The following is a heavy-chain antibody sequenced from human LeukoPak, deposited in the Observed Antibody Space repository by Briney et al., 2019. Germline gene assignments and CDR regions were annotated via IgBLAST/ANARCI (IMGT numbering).Heavy chain of an antibody. CDR2: MNPNSGNT. CDR1: GYTFTSYD. V-gene: IGHV1-8*01. J-gene: IGHJ3*02. CDR3: ARGGVVVTAVDAFDI. D-gene: IGHD2-21*02. Sequence: ASVKVSFKASGYTFTSYDINWVRQATGQGLEWMGWMNPNSGNTGYAQKFQGRVTMNRNTSISTAYMELSSLRSEDTAVYYCARGGVVVTAVDAFDIWGQGTMVTVSS.